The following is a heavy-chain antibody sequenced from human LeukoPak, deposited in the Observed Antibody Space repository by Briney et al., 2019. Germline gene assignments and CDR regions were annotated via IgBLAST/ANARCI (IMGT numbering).Heavy chain of an antibody. V-gene: IGHV1-8*02. D-gene: IGHD4-17*01. Sequence: ASVKVSCKASGYTFTSYYINWVRQATGQALEWMGWMNPNSGNTGYAQKFQGRVTMTRNTSITTAYMELSSLRSEDTAVYYCARGNKDYGDYARGLSDYWGQGTLVTVSS. J-gene: IGHJ4*02. CDR3: ARGNKDYGDYARGLSDY. CDR2: MNPNSGNT. CDR1: GYTFTSYY.